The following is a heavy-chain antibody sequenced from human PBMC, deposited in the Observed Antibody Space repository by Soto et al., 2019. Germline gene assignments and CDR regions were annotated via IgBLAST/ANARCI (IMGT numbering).Heavy chain of an antibody. D-gene: IGHD1-26*01. CDR2: ISSSSSYI. V-gene: IGHV3-21*01. CDR3: ASTSGSYSYYYGMDV. J-gene: IGHJ6*02. Sequence: GGSLRLSCAASGFTFSSYSMNWVRQAPGKGLEWVSSISSSSSYIYYADSVKGRLTISRDNAKNSLYLQMNSLRAEDTAVYYCASTSGSYSYYYGMDVWGQGTTVTVSS. CDR1: GFTFSSYS.